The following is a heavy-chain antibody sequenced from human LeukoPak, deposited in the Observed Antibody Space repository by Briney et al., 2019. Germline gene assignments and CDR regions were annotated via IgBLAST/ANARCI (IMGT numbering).Heavy chain of an antibody. J-gene: IGHJ4*02. D-gene: IGHD3-22*01. CDR3: AKIMIVVVTKGAVDY. CDR1: GFTVSTYE. V-gene: IGHV3-23*01. Sequence: GASLRLSCAASGFTVSTYEMNWVRQTPGKGLEWVSAISGSGGSTYYADSVKGRFTISRDNSKNTLYLQMNSLRAEDTAVYYCAKIMIVVVTKGAVDYWGQGTLVTVSS. CDR2: ISGSGGST.